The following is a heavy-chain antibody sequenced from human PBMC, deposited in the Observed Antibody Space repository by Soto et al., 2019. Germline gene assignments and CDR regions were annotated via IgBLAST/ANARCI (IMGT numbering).Heavy chain of an antibody. CDR2: IIPIFGTA. Sequence: QVQLVQSGAEVKKPGSSVKVSCKASGGTFSSYAISWVRQAPGQGLEWMGGIIPIFGTANYAQKFQGRVTITADESTSTAYMELSSLRSEDTAVYYCAREDLRYCISTSCYLHNWFDPWGQGTLVTVSS. CDR3: AREDLRYCISTSCYLHNWFDP. V-gene: IGHV1-69*12. D-gene: IGHD2-2*01. CDR1: GGTFSSYA. J-gene: IGHJ5*02.